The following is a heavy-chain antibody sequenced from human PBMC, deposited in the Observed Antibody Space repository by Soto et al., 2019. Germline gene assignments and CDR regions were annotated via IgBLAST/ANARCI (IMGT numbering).Heavy chain of an antibody. Sequence: QVQLVESGGGVVQPGRSLRLSCAASGFTFRRYTMHWVRQAPGKGVEWVAVISYDGSNKYYADYVKGRFTISRDNSKNTLYVQMNRLRAEDTAVFYCARSGGSYFGPFDSWGQGTLVTVSS. V-gene: IGHV3-30-3*01. CDR2: ISYDGSNK. J-gene: IGHJ4*02. CDR3: ARSGGSYFGPFDS. D-gene: IGHD1-26*01. CDR1: GFTFRRYT.